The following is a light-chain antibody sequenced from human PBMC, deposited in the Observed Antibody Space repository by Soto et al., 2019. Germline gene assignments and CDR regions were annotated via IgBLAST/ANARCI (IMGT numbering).Light chain of an antibody. Sequence: DIQMTQSPSSLSASVGDRVTITCRASQSISSYLNWYQQKPGKAPKLLIYAASNLQSGVPSRFSGSGSGTDFSLTISSLQPEDFATYHCQQSYGTPFTFGPGTKVDIK. CDR1: QSISSY. J-gene: IGKJ3*01. CDR2: AAS. V-gene: IGKV1-39*01. CDR3: QQSYGTPFT.